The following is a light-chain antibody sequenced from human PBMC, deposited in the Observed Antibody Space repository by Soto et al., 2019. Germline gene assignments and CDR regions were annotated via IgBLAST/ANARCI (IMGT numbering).Light chain of an antibody. CDR3: SSYAASNNFYFV. CDR2: EVT. J-gene: IGLJ3*02. Sequence: QSALTQPPCASGSPGQSVTISCTGTSSDVGGYNYVSWYQQYPGRAPKLMIYEVTKRPSGVPDRFSGSKSGNTASLTVSGLQAEYEADYYCSSYAASNNFYFVFGGGTKVTVL. V-gene: IGLV2-8*01. CDR1: SSDVGGYNY.